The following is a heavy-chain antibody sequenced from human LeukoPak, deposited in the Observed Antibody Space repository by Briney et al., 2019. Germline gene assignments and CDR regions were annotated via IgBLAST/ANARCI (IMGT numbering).Heavy chain of an antibody. V-gene: IGHV3-23*01. Sequence: GGSLRLSCAASGFTFSSYAMSWVRQAPGEGLEWVSAISGSGGSTYYADSVKGRFTISRDNSKNTLYLQMNSLRAEDTAVYYCAKVGSYYTHRGYFDYWGQGTLVTVSS. CDR2: ISGSGGST. J-gene: IGHJ4*02. CDR3: AKVGSYYTHRGYFDY. D-gene: IGHD1-26*01. CDR1: GFTFSSYA.